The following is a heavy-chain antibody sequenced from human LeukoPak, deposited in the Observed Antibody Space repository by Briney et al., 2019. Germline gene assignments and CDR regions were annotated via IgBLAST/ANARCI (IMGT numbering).Heavy chain of an antibody. D-gene: IGHD3-16*01. CDR2: ISWNRGSI. CDR3: ARGGLYYYYGMDV. CDR1: GFTFDDYA. Sequence: GGSLRLSCAASGFTFDDYAMHWVRKAPGKGLEWVSGISWNRGSIGYADSVKGRFTLSRDNAKNSLYLQMNSLRAEDTALYYCARGGLYYYYGMDVWGQGTTVTVSS. J-gene: IGHJ6*02. V-gene: IGHV3-9*01.